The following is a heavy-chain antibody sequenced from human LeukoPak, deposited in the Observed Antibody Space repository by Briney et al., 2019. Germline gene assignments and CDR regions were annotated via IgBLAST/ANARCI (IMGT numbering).Heavy chain of an antibody. J-gene: IGHJ4*02. D-gene: IGHD3-9*01. V-gene: IGHV1-2*02. CDR3: ARGGDNYDILTQ. CDR1: EYIFTDYY. CDR2: INPHSGGT. Sequence: ASMKVSCKASEYIFTDYYIHWVRQAPGQGLEWMGWINPHSGGTNYAQNFQYRVTMTGDTSICTAYMELSRLISDDTAIYYCARGGDNYDILTQWGQGTLVTVSS.